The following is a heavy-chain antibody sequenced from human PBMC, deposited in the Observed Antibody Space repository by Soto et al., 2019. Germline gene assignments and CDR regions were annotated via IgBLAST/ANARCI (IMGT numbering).Heavy chain of an antibody. CDR1: GFTFSDYW. CDR2: ITYDASNQ. Sequence: GGSLRLSCAASGFTFSDYWMSWVRQAPGKGLECVAIITYDASNQFYGDYLKGRFTISRDNSKNTLYLQINSLRYDDTAVYYCARGDREDIAVVVGVRPGEYGVDVWGQGTTVTVSS. J-gene: IGHJ6*02. D-gene: IGHD2-15*01. CDR3: ARGDREDIAVVVGVRPGEYGVDV. V-gene: IGHV3-30-3*01.